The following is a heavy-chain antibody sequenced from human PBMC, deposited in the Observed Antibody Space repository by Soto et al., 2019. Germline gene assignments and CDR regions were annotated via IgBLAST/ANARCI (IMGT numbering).Heavy chain of an antibody. J-gene: IGHJ5*02. D-gene: IGHD3-22*01. Sequence: QVQLVQSGAEVKKPGSSVKVSCKASGGTFSSYTISWVRQAPGQGLEWMGRIIPILGIANYAQKFQGRVTITADKSTSTAYMELSSLRSEDTAVYYCAREITRIGFDPWGQGTLVTVSS. CDR1: GGTFSSYT. CDR3: AREITRIGFDP. CDR2: IIPILGIA. V-gene: IGHV1-69*08.